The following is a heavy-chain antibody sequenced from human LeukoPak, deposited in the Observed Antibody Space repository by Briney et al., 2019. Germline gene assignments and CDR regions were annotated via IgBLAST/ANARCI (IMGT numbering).Heavy chain of an antibody. D-gene: IGHD6-13*01. CDR2: IYPGGSDT. CDR3: ARKANGMAAPFDS. Sequence: GESLKIACEASGYNFSKYCINWVRQKTGKGLEWMGIIYPGGSDTRYGPSFQGHVTISADRSANTAYLQWSRLEASDTAKYFCARKANGMAAPFDSWAQGTLVTVSS. V-gene: IGHV5-51*01. CDR1: GYNFSKYC. J-gene: IGHJ4*02.